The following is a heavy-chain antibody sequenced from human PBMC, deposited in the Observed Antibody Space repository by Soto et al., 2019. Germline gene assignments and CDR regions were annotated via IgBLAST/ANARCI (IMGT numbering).Heavy chain of an antibody. CDR3: AREVGHIDY. J-gene: IGHJ4*02. CDR1: GFTFSQYG. D-gene: IGHD1-26*01. CDR2: ISSSSTT. V-gene: IGHV3-48*01. Sequence: EVQLVESGGGLVLPGGSLRLSCAASGFTFSQYGLNWVRQAPGKGLEWVSFISSSSTTQYADSVRGRFTISRDNAKNSMYLQMNSLRGEDTAMYYCAREVGHIDYWGQGTLVTVSS.